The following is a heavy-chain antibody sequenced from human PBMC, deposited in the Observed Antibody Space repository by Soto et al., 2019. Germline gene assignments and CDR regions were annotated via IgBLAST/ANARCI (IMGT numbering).Heavy chain of an antibody. V-gene: IGHV1-69*13. CDR3: ARSLEDAARPLSRYYGMDV. D-gene: IGHD6-6*01. Sequence: ASVKVSCKASGGTFSSYAISWVRQAPGQGLEWMGGIIPIFGTANYAQKFQGRVTITADESTSTAYMELSSLRSEDTAVYYCARSLEDAARPLSRYYGMDVWGQGTTVTVSS. J-gene: IGHJ6*02. CDR2: IIPIFGTA. CDR1: GGTFSSYA.